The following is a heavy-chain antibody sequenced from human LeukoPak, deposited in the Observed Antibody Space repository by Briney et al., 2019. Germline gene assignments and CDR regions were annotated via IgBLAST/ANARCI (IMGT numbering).Heavy chain of an antibody. CDR2: INNNGGST. V-gene: IGHV3-64*01. Sequence: PGGSLRLSCAASGFTFSNYAMHWVRQAPGKGLEYVSGINNNGGSTDYANSVKGRFTISRDNSKNTLYLQMGSLRAEDMAVYYCARVGQQRTFDYWGQGTLVTVSS. CDR1: GFTFSNYA. CDR3: ARVGQQRTFDY. J-gene: IGHJ4*02. D-gene: IGHD6-13*01.